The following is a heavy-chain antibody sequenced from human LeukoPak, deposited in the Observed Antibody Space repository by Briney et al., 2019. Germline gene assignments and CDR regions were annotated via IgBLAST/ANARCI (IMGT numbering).Heavy chain of an antibody. CDR1: SGSVSSDY. J-gene: IGHJ5*02. CDR3: ARVVYRGENWFDP. V-gene: IGHV4-59*02. D-gene: IGHD3-10*01. Sequence: SETLSLTCTVSSGSVSSDYWTWIRQPPGKGLEWVGYIFSNGNTEYSPSLKSRATISVDTSKTQCSLKLNPVTAADTAVYYCARVVYRGENWFDPWGQGTLVTVSS. CDR2: IFSNGNT.